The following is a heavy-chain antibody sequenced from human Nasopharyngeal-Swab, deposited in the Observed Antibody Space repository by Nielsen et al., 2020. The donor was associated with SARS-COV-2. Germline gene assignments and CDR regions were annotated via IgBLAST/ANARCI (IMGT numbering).Heavy chain of an antibody. J-gene: IGHJ4*02. CDR2: ISSSSSTI. CDR1: GFTFSSYS. Sequence: GESLNISCAASGFTFSSYSMNWVRQAPGKGLEWVSYISSSSSTIYYADSVKGRFTISRDNAKNSLYLQMNSLRAEDTAVYYCAAGRYYDFWSGYSDYWGQGTLVTVSS. D-gene: IGHD3-3*01. CDR3: AAGRYYDFWSGYSDY. V-gene: IGHV3-48*04.